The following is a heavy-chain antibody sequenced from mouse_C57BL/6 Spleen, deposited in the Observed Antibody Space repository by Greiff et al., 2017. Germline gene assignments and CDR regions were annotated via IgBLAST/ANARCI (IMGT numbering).Heavy chain of an antibody. CDR2: ISDGGSYT. CDR3: ARGILNRFYFDY. V-gene: IGHV5-4*01. Sequence: EVQLVESGGGLVKPGGSLKLSCAASGFTFSSYAMSWVRQTPEKRLEWVATISDGGSYTYYPDNVKGRFTISKVMAKNNLYIQLSHLKSVDTAMYYCARGILNRFYFDYWGQGTTLTVSS. CDR1: GFTFSSYA. J-gene: IGHJ2*01.